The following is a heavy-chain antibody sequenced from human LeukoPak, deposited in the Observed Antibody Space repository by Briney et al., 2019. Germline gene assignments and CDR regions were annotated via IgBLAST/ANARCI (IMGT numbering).Heavy chain of an antibody. CDR1: GFTFSYYW. V-gene: IGHV3-48*01. Sequence: GGSLRLSCAASGFTFSYYWMSWVRQAPGKGLEWVSYVSSSGSTIYYADSVKGRFTVSRDNAKNSLYLQMSSLRAEDTAVYYCAELGITMIGGVWGKGTTVTISS. D-gene: IGHD3-10*02. CDR2: VSSSGSTI. CDR3: AELGITMIGGV. J-gene: IGHJ6*04.